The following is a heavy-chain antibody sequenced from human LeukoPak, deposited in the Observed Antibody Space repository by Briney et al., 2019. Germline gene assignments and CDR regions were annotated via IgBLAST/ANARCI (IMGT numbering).Heavy chain of an antibody. J-gene: IGHJ5*02. CDR2: IYHSGST. Sequence: SETPSLTCTVSGGSISSSSYYWGWIRQPPGKGLEWIGSIYHSGSTYYNPSLKSRVTISVDTSKNQFSLKLSSVTAADTAVYYCARDPYEFRQQLVLWFDPWGQGTLVTVSS. CDR3: ARDPYEFRQQLVLWFDP. CDR1: GGSISSSSYY. V-gene: IGHV4-39*07. D-gene: IGHD6-13*01.